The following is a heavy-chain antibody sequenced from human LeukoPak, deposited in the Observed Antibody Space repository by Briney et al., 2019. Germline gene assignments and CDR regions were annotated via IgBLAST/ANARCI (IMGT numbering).Heavy chain of an antibody. D-gene: IGHD5-18*01. CDR1: GFTFSSYE. Sequence: GGSLRLSCAASGFTFSSYEMNWVRQAPGKGLEWVSYISSSGSMIYYADSVKGRFTISRDNAKNSLYLQMSGLTAEDTAVYYCARKPSEYTYSQGSYMDVWGTGTTVTVSS. CDR2: ISSSGSMI. V-gene: IGHV3-48*03. CDR3: ARKPSEYTYSQGSYMDV. J-gene: IGHJ6*03.